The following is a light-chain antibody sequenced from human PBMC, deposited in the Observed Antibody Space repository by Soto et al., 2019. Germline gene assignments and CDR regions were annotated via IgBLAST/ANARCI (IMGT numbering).Light chain of an antibody. Sequence: EFVLTQSPATLSLSPGERVTLSCRASQSVSRYLACYQQKPGQAPRLLIYDASNRATGIPARFSGSGSETDFTLTISSLEPEDFGVYYCQQRSNWPPITFGQGTRLEI. CDR1: QSVSRY. CDR2: DAS. V-gene: IGKV3-11*01. J-gene: IGKJ5*01. CDR3: QQRSNWPPIT.